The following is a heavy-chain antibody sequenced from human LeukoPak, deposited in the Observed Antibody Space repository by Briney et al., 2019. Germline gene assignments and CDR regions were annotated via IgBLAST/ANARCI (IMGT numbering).Heavy chain of an antibody. V-gene: IGHV3-30*02. CDR1: GFTFSSYG. CDR3: AKDMDRIAVAGFDY. Sequence: GGSLRLSCAASGFTFSSYGMHWVRQAPGKGLEWVAFIRYDGSNKYYADSVKGRFTISRDNSKNTLYLQMNSLRAEDTAVYYCAKDMDRIAVAGFDYWGQGTLVIVSS. D-gene: IGHD6-19*01. CDR2: IRYDGSNK. J-gene: IGHJ4*02.